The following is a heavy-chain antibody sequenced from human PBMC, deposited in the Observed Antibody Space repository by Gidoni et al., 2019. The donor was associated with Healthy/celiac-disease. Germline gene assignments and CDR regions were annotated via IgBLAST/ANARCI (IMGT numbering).Heavy chain of an antibody. CDR3: AKVRDYGSTFDY. CDR2: ISGSGGST. D-gene: IGHD4-17*01. Sequence: EVQLLESGGGLVQPGGSLRLSRAAPGFTFSSYAMSWVRQAPGKGLEWVSAISGSGGSTYYADSVKGRFTISRDNSKNTLYLQMNSLRAEDTAVYYCAKVRDYGSTFDYWGQRTLVTVSS. CDR1: GFTFSSYA. J-gene: IGHJ4*02. V-gene: IGHV3-23*01.